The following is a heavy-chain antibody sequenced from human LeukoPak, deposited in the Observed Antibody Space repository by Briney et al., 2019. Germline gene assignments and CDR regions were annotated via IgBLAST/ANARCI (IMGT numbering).Heavy chain of an antibody. D-gene: IGHD6-19*01. V-gene: IGHV1-2*02. J-gene: IGHJ4*02. CDR2: INPTNGGT. CDR3: ARGPSSGSFDY. CDR1: GYTFTDYF. Sequence: ASVNDSCKASGYTFTDYFMHWMRQAPGHGLEWMGWINPTNGGTKYSQKLQDRVTMTKDASISTAYMELTRLISDDTAVYYCARGPSSGSFDYWGQGTLVTVSS.